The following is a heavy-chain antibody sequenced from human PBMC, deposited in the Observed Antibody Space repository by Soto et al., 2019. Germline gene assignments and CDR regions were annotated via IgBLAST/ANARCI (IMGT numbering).Heavy chain of an antibody. CDR1: GGSISTGGYY. CDR3: ASSVFP. D-gene: IGHD6-19*01. Sequence: SETLSLTCTVSGGSISTGGYYWNWIRQHPGKGLEWIGYFYYSGSTYYNPSLKSRVTISVNTSKNPFSLKLSSVTAADTAVYYCASSVFPGGQGVMVT. V-gene: IGHV4-31*03. J-gene: IGHJ5*02. CDR2: FYYSGST.